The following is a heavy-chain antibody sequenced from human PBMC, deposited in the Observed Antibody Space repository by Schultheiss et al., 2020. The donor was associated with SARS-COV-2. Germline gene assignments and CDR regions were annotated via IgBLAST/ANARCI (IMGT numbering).Heavy chain of an antibody. J-gene: IGHJ4*02. V-gene: IGHV3-23*01. CDR1: GFTFSSYA. CDR3: AKDGPTVTTPFDY. CDR2: ISGSGGST. D-gene: IGHD4-11*01. Sequence: GESLKISCAASGFTFSSYAMSWVRQAPGKGLEWVSAISGSGGSTYYADSVKGRFTISRDNSKNTLYLQMNSLRAEDTAVYYCAKDGPTVTTPFDYWGQGTLVTVSS.